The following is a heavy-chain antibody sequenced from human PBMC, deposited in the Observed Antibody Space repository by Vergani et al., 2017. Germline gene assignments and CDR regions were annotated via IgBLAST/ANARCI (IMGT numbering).Heavy chain of an antibody. J-gene: IGHJ4*02. CDR1: GFTFSSYS. Sequence: VQLVESGGGLVKPGGSLRLSCAASGFTFSSYSMNWVRQAPGKGLEWVAVISYDGSNKYYADSVKGRFTISRDNSKNTLYLQMNSLRAEDTAVYYCASEIVGATTWDDYWGQGTLVTVSS. CDR3: ASEIVGATTWDDY. CDR2: ISYDGSNK. D-gene: IGHD1-26*01. V-gene: IGHV3-30*03.